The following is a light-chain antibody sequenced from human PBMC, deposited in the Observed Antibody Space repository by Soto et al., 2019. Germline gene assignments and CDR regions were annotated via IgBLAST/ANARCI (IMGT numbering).Light chain of an antibody. CDR1: QDIGSW. Sequence: DIQMTQSPSSVSASVGDRVTITCRASQDIGSWLAWYQKKPGKAPKLLIYATSSLQSGVPSRFSGSRSGTDFTLTISSLQPEDFATYYCQQAIRLPITFGQGTRLEIK. V-gene: IGKV1-12*01. J-gene: IGKJ5*01. CDR3: QQAIRLPIT. CDR2: ATS.